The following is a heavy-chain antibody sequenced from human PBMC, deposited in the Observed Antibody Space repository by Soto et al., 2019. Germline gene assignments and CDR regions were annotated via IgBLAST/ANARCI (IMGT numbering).Heavy chain of an antibody. Sequence: ASVKVSCKASGYTFTSYGISWVLQAPGQGLEWMGWISAYNGNTNYAQKLQGRVTMTTDTSTSTAYMELRSLRSDDTAVYYCARTEKLELRGYYGMDVWGQGTTVTVSS. CDR3: ARTEKLELRGYYGMDV. J-gene: IGHJ6*02. CDR2: ISAYNGNT. CDR1: GYTFTSYG. D-gene: IGHD1-7*01. V-gene: IGHV1-18*01.